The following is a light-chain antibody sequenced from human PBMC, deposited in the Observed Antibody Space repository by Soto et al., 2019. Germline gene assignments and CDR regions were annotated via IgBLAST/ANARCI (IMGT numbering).Light chain of an antibody. CDR3: QQSGSTLFT. J-gene: IGKJ4*01. CDR1: QTVSSNY. Sequence: EVVLTQSPGTLSLPPGERATLSCRASQTVSSNYLAWYQQKPGQAPRLLIYGSFNRAPGIPHRFSGSWSGTDFTFTISRLEPENFAVYYCQQSGSTLFTFGGGTKVDI. CDR2: GSF. V-gene: IGKV3-20*01.